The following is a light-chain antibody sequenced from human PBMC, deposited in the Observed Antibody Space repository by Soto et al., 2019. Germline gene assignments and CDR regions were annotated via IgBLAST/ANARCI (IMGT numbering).Light chain of an antibody. V-gene: IGKV1-5*03. CDR2: MAS. CDR1: QTIGSW. J-gene: IGKJ2*01. CDR3: QAYKSYSPYT. Sequence: DIQLTQFPSTLSASIGDRVTITCRATQTIGSWLSWYQQKPGKAPKLLIYMASSLETGVPSRFSGSRSGTEFTLPISSLQPDDFASYYCQAYKSYSPYTFGQGTRLEIK.